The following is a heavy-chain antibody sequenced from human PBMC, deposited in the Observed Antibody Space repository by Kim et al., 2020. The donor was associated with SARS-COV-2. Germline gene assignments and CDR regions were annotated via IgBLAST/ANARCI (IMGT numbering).Heavy chain of an antibody. CDR1: GGSFSGYY. D-gene: IGHD4-17*01. Sequence: SETLSLTCAVYGGSFSGYYWSWIRQPPGKGLEWIGEINHSGSTNYNPSLKSRVTISVDTSKNQFSLKLSSVTAADTAVYHCARGRGGTTVVTLGLGYYYYYYGMDVWGQGTTVTVSS. CDR3: ARGRGGTTVVTLGLGYYYYYYGMDV. J-gene: IGHJ6*02. V-gene: IGHV4-34*01. CDR2: INHSGST.